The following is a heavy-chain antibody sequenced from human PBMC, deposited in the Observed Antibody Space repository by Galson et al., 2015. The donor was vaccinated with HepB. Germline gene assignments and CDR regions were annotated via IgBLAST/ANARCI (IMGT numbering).Heavy chain of an antibody. D-gene: IGHD2-2*01. CDR1: GFTVSSNY. CDR3: AGRPSSYCSSTSCYADY. CDR2: IYSGGST. Sequence: SLRLSCAASGFTVSSNYVSWVRQAPGKGLEWVSVIYSGGSTYYADSVKGRFTISRDNSKNTLYLQMNSLRAEDTAVYYCAGRPSSYCSSTSCYADYWGQGTLVTVSS. J-gene: IGHJ4*02. V-gene: IGHV3-53*01.